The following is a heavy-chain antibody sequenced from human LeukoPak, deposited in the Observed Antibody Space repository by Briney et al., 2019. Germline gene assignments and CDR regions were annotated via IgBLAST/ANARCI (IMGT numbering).Heavy chain of an antibody. J-gene: IGHJ4*02. CDR3: ARGAYHCSGGSCYVADFDY. CDR2: IYYSGST. CDR1: GGSISSYY. D-gene: IGHD2-15*01. V-gene: IGHV4-59*12. Sequence: SETLSLTCTVSGGSISSYYWSWIRQPPGKGLEWIGYIYYSGSTNYNPSLKSRVTISVDTSKNQFSLKLSSVTAADTAVYYCARGAYHCSGGSCYVADFDYWGQGTLVTVSS.